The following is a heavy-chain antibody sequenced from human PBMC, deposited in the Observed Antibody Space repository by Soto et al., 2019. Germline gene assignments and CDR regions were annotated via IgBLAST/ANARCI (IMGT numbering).Heavy chain of an antibody. D-gene: IGHD3-3*01. CDR2: INHSGST. CDR3: ARGRAYYDFWSGPARHHNWFDP. J-gene: IGHJ5*02. V-gene: IGHV4-34*01. Sequence: SETLSPTCSVYSASFRSSSWRRIREAPRKGLEWIGEINHSGSTNYNPSLKSRVTISVDTSKNQFSLKLSSVTAADTAAYYCARGRAYYDFWSGPARHHNWFDPWGQG. CDR1: SASFRSSS.